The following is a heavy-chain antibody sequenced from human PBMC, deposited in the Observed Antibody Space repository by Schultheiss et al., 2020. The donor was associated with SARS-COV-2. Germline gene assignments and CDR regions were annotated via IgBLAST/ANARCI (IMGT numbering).Heavy chain of an antibody. CDR2: VFHTGGT. Sequence: SETLSLTCTVSGGSIRDYYWTWIRQPPGKGLEWIGYVFHTGGTNYNPTLQSRVTMSVDASKSQFSLKLSSVTAADTAVYYCARGLRPPYSPDFDPWGQGTLVTVS. D-gene: IGHD5-18*01. V-gene: IGHV4-59*08. CDR3: ARGLRPPYSPDFDP. J-gene: IGHJ5*02. CDR1: GGSIRDYY.